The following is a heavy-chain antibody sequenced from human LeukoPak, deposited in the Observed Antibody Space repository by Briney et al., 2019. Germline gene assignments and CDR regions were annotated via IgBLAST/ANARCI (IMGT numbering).Heavy chain of an antibody. V-gene: IGHV3-7*03. CDR1: GLIFSIHW. D-gene: IGHD2-8*01. J-gene: IGHJ4*02. CDR3: ATDWSLNGAYNRFKY. Sequence: PGGSLRLSCAASGLIFSIHWMRWVRQDPGKGREWLANIKPDGSEKYYVESVEGRFTLSTDNAKNSLYLQMNSLRVEDGAVYYCATDWSLNGAYNRFKYWGQGTLVTVSS. CDR2: IKPDGSEK.